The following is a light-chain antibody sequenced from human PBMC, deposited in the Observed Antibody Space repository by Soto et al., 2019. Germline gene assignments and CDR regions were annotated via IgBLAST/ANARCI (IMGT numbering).Light chain of an antibody. CDR3: QKYNSAPRT. V-gene: IGKV1-27*01. Sequence: DIQMTQSPSSLSASVGDRVTITCQASQDIGNYLAWYQQKPGKVPKLLIYAASTLQSGVPSRFSGSGSGTDFTLTISSLQPEDVATYYCQKYNSAPRTFGGGTKVDIK. CDR1: QDIGNY. J-gene: IGKJ4*01. CDR2: AAS.